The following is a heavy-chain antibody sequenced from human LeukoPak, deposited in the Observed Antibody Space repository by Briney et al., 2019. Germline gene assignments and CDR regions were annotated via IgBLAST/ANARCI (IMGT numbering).Heavy chain of an antibody. D-gene: IGHD2-2*01. CDR3: AREHCSSTSCSYFDY. CDR2: SSSSGSTI. Sequence: GGSLRLSCAASGFTFSSYEMNWVRQAPGKGLEWVSYSSSSGSTIYYADSVKGRFTISRDNAKNSLYLQMNSLRAEDTAVYYCAREHCSSTSCSYFDYWGQGTLFAVSS. CDR1: GFTFSSYE. J-gene: IGHJ4*02. V-gene: IGHV3-48*03.